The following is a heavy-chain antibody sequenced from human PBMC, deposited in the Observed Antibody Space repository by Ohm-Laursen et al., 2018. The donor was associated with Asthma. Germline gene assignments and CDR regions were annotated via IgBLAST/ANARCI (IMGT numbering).Heavy chain of an antibody. J-gene: IGHJ4*02. CDR1: GYMFSRYS. Sequence: SLRLSCAASGYMFSRYSIHWVRQFPGKGLEWVAVGGSYYDGGLKYYADSVNGRFTVSRDDSKNTLYLQMNSLRPDDTALYYCARDVMEWYLPAFDFWGQGTLVTVST. CDR2: GGSYYDGGLK. D-gene: IGHD3-3*01. V-gene: IGHV3-30*03. CDR3: ARDVMEWYLPAFDF.